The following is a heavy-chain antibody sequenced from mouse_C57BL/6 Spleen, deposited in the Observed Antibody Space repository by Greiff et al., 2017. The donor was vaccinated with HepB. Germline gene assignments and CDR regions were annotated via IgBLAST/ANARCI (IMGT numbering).Heavy chain of an antibody. J-gene: IGHJ3*01. CDR1: GFNIKNTY. V-gene: IGHV14-3*01. D-gene: IGHD1-1*01. CDR3: AYYYGSSLAWFAY. Sequence: VQLQQSVAELVRPGASVKLSCTASGFNIKNTYMHWVMHRPEQGLEWIGRIDPANGNTKYAPKFQGKATITADTSSNTAYLQLSSLTSEDTAIYYCAYYYGSSLAWFAYWGQGTLVTVSA. CDR2: IDPANGNT.